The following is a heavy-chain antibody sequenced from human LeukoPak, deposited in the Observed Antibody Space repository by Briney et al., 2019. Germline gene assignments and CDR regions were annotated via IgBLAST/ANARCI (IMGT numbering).Heavy chain of an antibody. CDR1: GLTFSNYA. V-gene: IGHV3-23*01. D-gene: IGHD3-3*01. CDR2: ISGSGDST. Sequence: GGSLRLSCAASGLTFSNYAMSWVRQAPGKVLEXXXXISGSGDSTYYADSVKGRFTISRDSSMETLYLQMNSLRAEDTATYFCAKRLSFGVAIGDFDYWGQGTLVTVSS. J-gene: IGHJ4*02. CDR3: AKRLSFGVAIGDFDY.